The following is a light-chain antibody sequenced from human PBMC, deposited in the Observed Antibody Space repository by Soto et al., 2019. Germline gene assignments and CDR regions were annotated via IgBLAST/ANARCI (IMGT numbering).Light chain of an antibody. J-gene: IGKJ1*01. V-gene: IGKV1-5*03. CDR2: ATS. Sequence: DIHLTQSPSTLSASVGDRVTITCRASQSISILLAWYQQKPGKAPNLLIYATSTLETGVSSRFSGSGSGTEFTLTISSLQPDDSATYHCQHYNDCSWTFGQGTKVEIK. CDR1: QSISIL. CDR3: QHYNDCSWT.